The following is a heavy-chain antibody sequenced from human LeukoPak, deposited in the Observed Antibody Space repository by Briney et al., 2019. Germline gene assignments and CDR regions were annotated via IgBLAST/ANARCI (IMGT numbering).Heavy chain of an antibody. D-gene: IGHD3-3*01. Sequence: SETLSLTCAVQGGSLSDYYWSWIRQPPGKGLEWIGEINHGGSTNYNPSLKSRVTISVDTSKNQFSLKLSSVTAADTAVYYCARVLPRRIWSGYVPLNWFDPWGQGTLVTVSS. J-gene: IGHJ5*02. CDR3: ARVLPRRIWSGYVPLNWFDP. V-gene: IGHV4-34*01. CDR1: GGSLSDYY. CDR2: INHGGST.